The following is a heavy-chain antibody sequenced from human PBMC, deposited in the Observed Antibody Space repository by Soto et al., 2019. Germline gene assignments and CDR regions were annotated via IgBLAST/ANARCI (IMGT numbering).Heavy chain of an antibody. CDR3: ARYCSSSSCYGVFDY. J-gene: IGHJ4*02. V-gene: IGHV4-34*01. D-gene: IGHD2-2*01. CDR2: IHHSGST. CDR1: GGSFSGYY. Sequence: SETLSLTCAVYGGSFSGYYWSLIRQPPGKGLEWIGEIHHSGSTNYNPSLKSRVTISEDTSKNQFSLMLRSVTDADTAVYYCARYCSSSSCYGVFDYWGQGTQVTVSS.